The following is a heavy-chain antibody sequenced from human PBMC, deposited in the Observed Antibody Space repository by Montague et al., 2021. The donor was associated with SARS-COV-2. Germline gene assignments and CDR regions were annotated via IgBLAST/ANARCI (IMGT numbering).Heavy chain of an antibody. Sequence: CAISGDSVSSNSVAWSWNRQSPSRGLEWLGRTYYRSKWYSDYAPSVRGRLTVNPDASKNEFSLELNYVTPEDTAAYYCVRYSGWFYFDFWGQGTLVTVSS. D-gene: IGHD6-19*01. CDR2: TYYRSKWYS. CDR1: GDSVSSNSVA. J-gene: IGHJ4*02. CDR3: VRYSGWFYFDF. V-gene: IGHV6-1*01.